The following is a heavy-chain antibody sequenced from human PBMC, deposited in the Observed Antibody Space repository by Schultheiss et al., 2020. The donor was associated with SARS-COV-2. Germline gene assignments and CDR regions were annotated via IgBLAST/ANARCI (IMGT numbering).Heavy chain of an antibody. CDR1: GYSFTTYW. V-gene: IGHV5-51*01. CDR3: ARDGISIDRTWAFDI. CDR2: IYPGDSDT. D-gene: IGHD3-3*01. J-gene: IGHJ3*02. Sequence: GGSLRLSCKGSGYSFTTYWIGWVRQMPGKGLEWMGIIYPGDSDTRYSPSFQGQVTISADKSISTAYLQWSSLKASDTAMYYCARDGISIDRTWAFDIWGQGTMVTVSS.